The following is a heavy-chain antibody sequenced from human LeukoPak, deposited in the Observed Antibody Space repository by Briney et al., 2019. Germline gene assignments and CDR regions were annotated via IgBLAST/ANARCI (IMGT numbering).Heavy chain of an antibody. Sequence: PSETLSLTCAVYGGSFSGYYWSWIRQPPGKGLELIWEINHSGSTNYNPSLKSRVTISVDTSKHQFSLKLSSVTAADTAVYYCARPYGSGNYYYFDYWGQGALGTASS. J-gene: IGHJ4*02. V-gene: IGHV4-34*01. D-gene: IGHD3-10*01. CDR2: INHSGST. CDR1: GGSFSGYY. CDR3: ARPYGSGNYYYFDY.